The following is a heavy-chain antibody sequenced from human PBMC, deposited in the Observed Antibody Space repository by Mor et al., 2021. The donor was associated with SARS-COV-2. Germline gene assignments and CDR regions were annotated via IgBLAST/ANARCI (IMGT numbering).Heavy chain of an antibody. CDR3: AKGGYSSWRQLGLKYYFDY. J-gene: IGHJ4*02. V-gene: IGHV3-23*01. Sequence: ISRDNSKNTLYLQMNSLRAEDTAVYYCAKGGYSSWRQLGLKYYFDYWGQGTLVTVSS. D-gene: IGHD6-6*01.